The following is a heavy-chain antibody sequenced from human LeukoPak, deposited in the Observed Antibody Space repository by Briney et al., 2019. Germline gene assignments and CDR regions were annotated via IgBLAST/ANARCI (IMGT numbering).Heavy chain of an antibody. V-gene: IGHV4-59*01. J-gene: IGHJ4*02. CDR2: IYYSGST. CDR3: ARGLGRQLWLDY. Sequence: PSETLSLTCTVSGGSISSYYWNWIRQPPGKGLEWIGYIYYSGSTNYNPSLKSRVTISVDTSKNQFSLKLSSVTAADTAVYYCARGLGRQLWLDYWGQGTLVTVSS. D-gene: IGHD5-18*01. CDR1: GGSISSYY.